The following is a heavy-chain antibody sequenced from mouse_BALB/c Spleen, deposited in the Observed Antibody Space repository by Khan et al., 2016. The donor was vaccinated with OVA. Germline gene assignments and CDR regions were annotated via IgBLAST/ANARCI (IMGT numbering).Heavy chain of an antibody. CDR3: ARRNYFGYTFAY. CDR1: GYTFTDYY. V-gene: IGHV1-77*01. Sequence: QVQLQQSGAELARPGASVKLSCKASGYTFTDYYINWVKQRTGQGLEWIGEISPGSGDTYYNERFKGTATLTADKSSSTAYMQLSSLTSEASAVYCCARRNYFGYTFAYWGQGTLVTVSA. CDR2: ISPGSGDT. D-gene: IGHD1-2*01. J-gene: IGHJ3*01.